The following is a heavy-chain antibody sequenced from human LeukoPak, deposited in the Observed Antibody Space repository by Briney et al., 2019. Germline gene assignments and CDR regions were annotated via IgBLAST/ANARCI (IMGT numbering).Heavy chain of an antibody. V-gene: IGHV1-18*01. CDR1: GYTFTSYA. J-gene: IGHJ5*02. CDR2: ISAHNGDT. CDR3: ARDNIGFDP. Sequence: ASVKVSCKASGYTFTSYAIIWVRQAPGQGLEWMGWISAHNGDTNYAQRLQGRVTMTTDTSTNTAHMELRSLRSDDTAVYYCARDNIGFDPWGQGTLVIVSS.